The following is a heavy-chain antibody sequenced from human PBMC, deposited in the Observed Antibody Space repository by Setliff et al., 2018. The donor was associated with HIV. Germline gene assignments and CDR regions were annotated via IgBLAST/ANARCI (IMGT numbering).Heavy chain of an antibody. V-gene: IGHV4-38-2*01. Sequence: SETLSLTCAVSGYSISTAYYWGWIRQPPGKGLEWIGSVYHSGTTYYNPSLKSRVTISVDTSKNKFSLKMRSVTAADTAVYYCARPTTGLGGGAAFDIWGQGTMVTVSS. CDR1: GYSISTAYY. CDR2: VYHSGTT. J-gene: IGHJ3*02. CDR3: ARPTTGLGGGAAFDI. D-gene: IGHD2-8*01.